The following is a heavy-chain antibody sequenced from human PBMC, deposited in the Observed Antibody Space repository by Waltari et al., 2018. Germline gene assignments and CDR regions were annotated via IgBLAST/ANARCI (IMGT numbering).Heavy chain of an antibody. Sequence: EVQLVESGGGLVPPGGSLRLSCAASGFPLTKYWMPWVRQDAGQGLMWVAHINSDGRSTTYGDSVKGRFTITRDNARDTVYLQMTSLRAEDTAVYFCVTDDPGLGLDVWGQGTTVTVSS. CDR2: INSDGRST. D-gene: IGHD7-27*01. CDR1: GFPLTKYW. V-gene: IGHV3-74*01. J-gene: IGHJ6*02. CDR3: VTDDPGLGLDV.